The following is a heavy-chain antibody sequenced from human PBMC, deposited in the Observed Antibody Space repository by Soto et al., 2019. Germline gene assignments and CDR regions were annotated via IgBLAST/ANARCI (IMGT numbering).Heavy chain of an antibody. D-gene: IGHD4-4*01. CDR1: GYTFTNFG. V-gene: IGHV1-18*01. CDR3: AGDPDSHYNDSHASSYP. Sequence: ASVKVSCKASGYTFTNFGISWVRQAPGQGLEWMGWISAYNGNTNYAQKFQGRVTMTTDTSASTAYMEVSSLRSEDTAVYYCAGDPDSHYNDSHASSYPWGQG. J-gene: IGHJ5*02. CDR2: ISAYNGNT.